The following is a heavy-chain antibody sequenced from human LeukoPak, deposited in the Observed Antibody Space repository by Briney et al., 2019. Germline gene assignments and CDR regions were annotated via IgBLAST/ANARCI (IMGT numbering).Heavy chain of an antibody. CDR2: ISYDRSNK. CDR3: AKDQGGYCTNGVCFTLDY. J-gene: IGHJ4*02. Sequence: GRSLRLSCAASGFTFSSYGMHWVRQAPGKGLEWVAVISYDRSNKYYADSVKGRFTVSRDNSRNTLYLQMNSLRAEDTAVYYCAKDQGGYCTNGVCFTLDYWGQGTLVTVSS. D-gene: IGHD2-8*01. CDR1: GFTFSSYG. V-gene: IGHV3-30*18.